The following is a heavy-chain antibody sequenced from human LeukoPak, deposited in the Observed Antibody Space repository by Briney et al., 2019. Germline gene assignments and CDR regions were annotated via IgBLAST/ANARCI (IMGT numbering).Heavy chain of an antibody. Sequence: GGSLRLSCAASGFTFNSYAMSWVRQAPGKGLEWVSAISGSGDSTYFAASVKGRFTISRDNSKNTLYLQMNSLRAEDTAVYYWAKAGGLMVYARELIDQWGQGTLVTVSS. J-gene: IGHJ4*02. D-gene: IGHD2-8*01. CDR1: GFTFNSYA. CDR2: ISGSGDST. CDR3: AKAGGLMVYARELIDQ. V-gene: IGHV3-23*01.